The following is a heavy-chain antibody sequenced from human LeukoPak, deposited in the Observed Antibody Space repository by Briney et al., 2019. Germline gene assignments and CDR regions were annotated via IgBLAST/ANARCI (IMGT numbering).Heavy chain of an antibody. V-gene: IGHV3-13*04. D-gene: IGHD3-9*01. J-gene: IGHJ3*02. CDR3: VRAEDGIRDFDSAPLDI. CDR1: GFTFSNYD. CDR2: IGTGGDT. Sequence: GGSLRLSCATAGFTFSNYDMHWVRQAPGKGLEWVAAIGTGGDTFYPGSVKGRFTISRENAKTSSYLQMNTLRAGDTAVYYFVRAEDGIRDFDSAPLDIWGQGTMVIVSS.